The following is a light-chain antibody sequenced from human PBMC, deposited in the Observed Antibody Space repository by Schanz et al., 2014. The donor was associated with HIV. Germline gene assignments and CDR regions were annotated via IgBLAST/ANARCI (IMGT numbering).Light chain of an antibody. Sequence: QSALTQPASVSGTPGQSITISCTGSSSDVGGYNYVSWYQQHPGKAPKLIIFDVSERPSAVPDRFSGSKSGNTASLTISGLQPEDEADYYCNSYSHSNTYVFGSGTKLTVL. V-gene: IGLV2-14*01. CDR2: DVS. CDR3: NSYSHSNTYV. CDR1: SSDVGGYNY. J-gene: IGLJ1*01.